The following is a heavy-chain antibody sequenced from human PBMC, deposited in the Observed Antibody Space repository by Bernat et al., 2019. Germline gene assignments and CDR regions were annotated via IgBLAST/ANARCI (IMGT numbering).Heavy chain of an antibody. Sequence: EVQLVESGGGLVKPGGSLRLSCAASGFTFSNAWMSWVRQAPGKGLEWVGRIKSKTDGGTTDYAAPVKGRFTISRDDSKNTLYLQMNSLRAEDTAVYYCAKAITIFGGGGYYMDVWGKGTTVTVSS. CDR1: GFTFSNAW. CDR3: AKAITIFGGGGYYMDV. D-gene: IGHD3-3*01. J-gene: IGHJ6*03. V-gene: IGHV3-15*01. CDR2: IKSKTDGGTT.